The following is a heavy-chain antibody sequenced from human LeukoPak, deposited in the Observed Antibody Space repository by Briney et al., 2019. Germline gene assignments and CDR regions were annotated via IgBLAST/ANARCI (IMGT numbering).Heavy chain of an antibody. CDR1: GFTFSHYE. V-gene: IGHV3-48*03. D-gene: IGHD1-1*01. CDR2: LSSSGSTI. J-gene: IGHJ4*02. CDR3: AREPENWNCFDY. Sequence: QPGGSLRLSCAASGFTFSHYEMNWVRQAPGKGLEWVSYLSSSGSTIYYADPGKVRCTISRDNAKNSLYLQMNSLRAEDTAVYYCAREPENWNCFDYWGQGTLVTVSS.